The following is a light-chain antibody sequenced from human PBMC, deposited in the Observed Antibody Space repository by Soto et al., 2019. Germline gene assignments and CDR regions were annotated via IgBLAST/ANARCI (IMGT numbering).Light chain of an antibody. CDR1: QSISTY. Sequence: DIQMTQSPSSLSASEGDRVTITCRASQSISTYLNWYQQKPGKAPKLLIYAASSLQSGVPSRFSGRGSGTEFTLTISSLQPEDFASYYCQQSSSAPLTFGPGTKVDI. J-gene: IGKJ3*01. V-gene: IGKV1-39*01. CDR2: AAS. CDR3: QQSSSAPLT.